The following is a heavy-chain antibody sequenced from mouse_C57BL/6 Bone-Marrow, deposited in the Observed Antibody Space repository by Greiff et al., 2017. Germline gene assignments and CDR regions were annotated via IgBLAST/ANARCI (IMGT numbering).Heavy chain of an antibody. CDR1: GYTFTSYW. CDR3: ARLDYSNYDLYWYFDV. D-gene: IGHD2-5*01. J-gene: IGHJ1*03. Sequence: QVQLQQPGAELVKPGASVKMSCKASGYTFTSYWITWVKQRPGQGLEWIGDIYPGSGSTNYNEKFKSKATLTVDTSSSTAYMQLSSLTSEDSAVYYCARLDYSNYDLYWYFDVWGTGTTVTVSS. V-gene: IGHV1-55*01. CDR2: IYPGSGST.